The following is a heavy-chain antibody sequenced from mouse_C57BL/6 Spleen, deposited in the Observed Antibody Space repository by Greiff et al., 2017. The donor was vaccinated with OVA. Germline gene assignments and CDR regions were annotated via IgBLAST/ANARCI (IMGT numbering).Heavy chain of an antibody. CDR1: GYTFTSYW. CDR2: IYPGSGST. Sequence: QVQLQQPGAELVKPGASVKMSCKASGYTFTSYWITWVKQRPGQGLEWIGDIYPGSGSTNYNDKFKSKATLTVDTSSSTAYMQLSSLTSEDSAVYYCARNYYDYDGGYFDVWGTGTTVTVSS. J-gene: IGHJ1*03. V-gene: IGHV1-55*01. D-gene: IGHD2-4*01. CDR3: ARNYYDYDGGYFDV.